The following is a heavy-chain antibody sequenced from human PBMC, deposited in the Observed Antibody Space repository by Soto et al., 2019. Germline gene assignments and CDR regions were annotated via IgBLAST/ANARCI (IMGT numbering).Heavy chain of an antibody. D-gene: IGHD6-13*01. Sequence: EVQLVESGGGLVKPGGSLRLSCAASGFTFSNAWMNWVRQAPGKGLEWVGRIKSKTDGGTTDYAAPVKGRFTISRDDSKNTLYLQMNSLKTEDTAVYYCTTSDSIAAAGTAGSLYYYYYYGMDVWGQGTTVTVSS. CDR3: TTSDSIAAAGTAGSLYYYYYYGMDV. CDR1: GFTFSNAW. J-gene: IGHJ6*02. CDR2: IKSKTDGGTT. V-gene: IGHV3-15*07.